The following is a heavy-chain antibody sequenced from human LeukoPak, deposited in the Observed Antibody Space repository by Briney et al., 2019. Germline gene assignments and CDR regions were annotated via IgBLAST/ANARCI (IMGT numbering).Heavy chain of an antibody. Sequence: GGSLRLSCAASGFTFSSSAMSWVRQAPGKGLEWVSSISGSGDNTYYADSVKGRFTISGDNSKNTLYLQMNSLRAEDTAVYYCAKGPLLWDWGQGTLVTVSS. CDR3: AKGPLLWD. CDR1: GFTFSSSA. CDR2: ISGSGDNT. J-gene: IGHJ4*02. V-gene: IGHV3-23*01. D-gene: IGHD2/OR15-2a*01.